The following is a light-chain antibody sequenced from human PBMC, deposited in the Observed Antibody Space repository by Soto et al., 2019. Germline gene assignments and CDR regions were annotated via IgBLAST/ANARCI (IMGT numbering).Light chain of an antibody. CDR3: HYYDDSPPFP. CDR1: KRIFSRF. CDR2: DTS. V-gene: IGKV3-20*01. Sequence: EIVLTQSPGTLSWSPGERATFSCRASKRIFSRFLAWYQQKPGQAPRLLIYDTSSRATGIPDRFSGSGSGTDFTLTISRLEPEDFAVYYCHYYDDSPPFPFGPGTKVDIK. J-gene: IGKJ3*01.